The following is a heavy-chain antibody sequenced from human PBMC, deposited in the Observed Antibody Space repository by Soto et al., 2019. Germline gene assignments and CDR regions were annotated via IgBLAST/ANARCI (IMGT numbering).Heavy chain of an antibody. V-gene: IGHV4-31*03. CDR2: IYYSGST. Sequence: SETLSLTCTVSGGSISSGGYYWSWIRQHPGKGLEWIGYIYYSGSTYYNPSLKSRVTISVDTSKNQFSLKLSSVTAADTAVYYCARDQRPPSQTETPWYFDLWGRGTLVTVSS. CDR1: GGSISSGGYY. J-gene: IGHJ2*01. D-gene: IGHD2-21*02. CDR3: ARDQRPPSQTETPWYFDL.